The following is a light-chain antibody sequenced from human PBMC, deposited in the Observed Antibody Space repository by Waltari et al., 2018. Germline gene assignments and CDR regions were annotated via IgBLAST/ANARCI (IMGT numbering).Light chain of an antibody. V-gene: IGLV2-14*01. CDR3: SSFTTTNAPYV. CDR2: EVS. Sequence: QSALTQPASVSGSPGQSIAISCTGTSSDVGGYNFVTWYQHHPGKAPKVMIYEVSNRPSGVSNRFPGSKSGNTASLTISGLQAEDEADYYCSSFTTTNAPYVFGAGTKVTVL. J-gene: IGLJ1*01. CDR1: SSDVGGYNF.